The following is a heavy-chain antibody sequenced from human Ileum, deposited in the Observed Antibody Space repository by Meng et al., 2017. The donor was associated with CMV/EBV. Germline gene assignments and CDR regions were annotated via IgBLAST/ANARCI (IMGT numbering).Heavy chain of an antibody. CDR3: ASMTYDILTGVIFDY. CDR1: HGPFSGYS. J-gene: IGHJ4*02. V-gene: IGHV4-34*01. CDR2: INHGGST. D-gene: IGHD3-9*01. Sequence: YHGPFSGYSCTWIRQPPGKGLEWIGEINHGGSTNYNPSLKSRVTISVDTPRNQFSLTVTSVTATDTAMYFCASMTYDILTGVIFDYWGQGTLVTVSS.